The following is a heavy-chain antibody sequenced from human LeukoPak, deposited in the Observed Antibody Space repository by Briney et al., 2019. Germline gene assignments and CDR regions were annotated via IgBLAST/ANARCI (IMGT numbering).Heavy chain of an antibody. J-gene: IGHJ4*02. CDR1: GGTFSSYA. D-gene: IGHD4-17*01. CDR3: ARGGMTTVTTWSHDTYYFDY. CDR2: IIPIFGTA. Sequence: SVKVSCKASGGTFSSYAISWVRQAPGQGLEWMGRIIPIFGTANYAQKFQGRVTITTDESTSTAYMELSSLRSEDTAVYYCARGGMTTVTTWSHDTYYFDYWGQGTLVTVSS. V-gene: IGHV1-69*05.